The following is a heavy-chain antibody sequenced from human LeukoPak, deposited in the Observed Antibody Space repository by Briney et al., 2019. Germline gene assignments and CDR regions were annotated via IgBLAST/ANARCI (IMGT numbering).Heavy chain of an antibody. J-gene: IGHJ4*02. CDR3: ARDLWGAGDC. CDR2: INRDGSST. CDR1: GFTFSSNW. V-gene: IGHV3-74*01. Sequence: GGSLRLSCAASGFTFSSNWMHWVRRAAGKGLVWVSRINRDGSSTIYADSVKGRFTISRDNAKNTLYLQMNSLTAEDTAVYYCARDLWGAGDCWGQGTLVTVSS. D-gene: IGHD1-26*01.